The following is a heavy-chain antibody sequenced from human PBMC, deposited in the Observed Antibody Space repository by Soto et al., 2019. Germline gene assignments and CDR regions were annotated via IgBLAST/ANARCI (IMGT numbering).Heavy chain of an antibody. Sequence: NPSETLSLTCTVSGGSVSSGSYYWSWIRQPPGKGLEWIGYIYYSGSTNYNPSLKSRVTISVDTSKNQFSLKLSSVTAADTAVYYCARDFGFGESSFDYWGQGTLVTVSS. CDR2: IYYSGST. CDR1: GGSVSSGSYY. D-gene: IGHD3-10*01. J-gene: IGHJ4*02. V-gene: IGHV4-61*01. CDR3: ARDFGFGESSFDY.